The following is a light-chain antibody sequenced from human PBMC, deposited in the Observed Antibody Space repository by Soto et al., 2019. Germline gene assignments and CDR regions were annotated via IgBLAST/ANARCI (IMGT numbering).Light chain of an antibody. V-gene: IGKV1-8*01. CDR2: AAS. Sequence: ILITQSSSSLSASTEDRVTITCRASQGISSYLAWYQQKPGKAPKLLIYAASTLQSGVSSRFSGSGSGTDFTLTISCLQSEDFATYYCQQYYSYPRTFGQGTKVDIK. CDR3: QQYYSYPRT. CDR1: QGISSY. J-gene: IGKJ1*01.